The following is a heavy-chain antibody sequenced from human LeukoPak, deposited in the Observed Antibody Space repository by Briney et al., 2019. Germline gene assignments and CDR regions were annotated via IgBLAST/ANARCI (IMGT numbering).Heavy chain of an antibody. D-gene: IGHD4/OR15-4a*01. J-gene: IGHJ4*02. CDR3: ARPLLWWPQVGYFDD. Sequence: ASVNVSCKASGYTFSGYYIHWVRQAPGQGLEWMGWINPNSGATNYAQKFQGRVTMTRDTSISTAYMELSSLRSDDTAVYYCARPLLWWPQVGYFDDWGQGTLVTVSS. CDR2: INPNSGAT. V-gene: IGHV1-2*02. CDR1: GYTFSGYY.